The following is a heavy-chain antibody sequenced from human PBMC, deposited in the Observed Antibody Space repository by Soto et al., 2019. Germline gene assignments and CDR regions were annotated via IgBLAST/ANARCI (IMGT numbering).Heavy chain of an antibody. CDR2: MNEDGGTT. CDR1: GFSFSSYW. V-gene: IGHV3-74*02. Sequence: EVQLVESVGGLVRPGVSLRLSCAASGFSFSSYWMHWVRQVPGKGLVWVARMNEDGGTTDYADSVKGRFTISRDNAKNTLYLQMNSLRVEDTAVYYCASDLSGRPDVWGQGTTVTVSS. CDR3: ASDLSGRPDV. J-gene: IGHJ6*02. D-gene: IGHD3-10*01.